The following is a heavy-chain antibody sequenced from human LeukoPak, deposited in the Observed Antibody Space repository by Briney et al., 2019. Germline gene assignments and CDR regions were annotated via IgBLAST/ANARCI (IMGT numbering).Heavy chain of an antibody. CDR3: ARNNRDGYNLDY. CDR2: IYYSGST. J-gene: IGHJ4*02. Sequence: SETLSLTCTVSGGSISSYYWSWIRQPPGKGLEWIGYIYYSGSTNYNPSLKSRVTISVDTSKNQFSLKLSSVTAADTAVYYCARNNRDGYNLDYWGQGTLVTVSS. V-gene: IGHV4-59*01. CDR1: GGSISSYY. D-gene: IGHD5-24*01.